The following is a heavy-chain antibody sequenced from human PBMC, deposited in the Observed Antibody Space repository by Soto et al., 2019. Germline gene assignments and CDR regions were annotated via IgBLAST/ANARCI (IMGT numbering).Heavy chain of an antibody. CDR1: GFTFSNFA. D-gene: IGHD3-10*01. Sequence: EVQLLESGGGLVQPGGSQRLSCAASGFTFSNFAMSWVRQAPGRGLEWVSTISGGGGTTYYSDSVKGRFTISRDKSKYTLYLQMNSLRVDDTAIYYCAKPLGSGDLFDFDYWGQGTLVTVSS. CDR3: AKPLGSGDLFDFDY. V-gene: IGHV3-23*01. CDR2: ISGGGGTT. J-gene: IGHJ4*02.